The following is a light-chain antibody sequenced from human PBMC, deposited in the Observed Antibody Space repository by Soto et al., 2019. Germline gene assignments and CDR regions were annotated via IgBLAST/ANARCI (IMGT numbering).Light chain of an antibody. J-gene: IGKJ4*01. CDR2: DAS. CDR3: QQRISWLT. V-gene: IGKV3-11*01. CDR1: RSVSRY. Sequence: EIVLTQSPATLSLSPGERATLSCRASRSVSRYLSWYQQKPGQAPRLLIYDASNRATGIPARFSGSGSGTDFTLIISSLEPADFAVYYCQQRISWLTFGGGTKVEI.